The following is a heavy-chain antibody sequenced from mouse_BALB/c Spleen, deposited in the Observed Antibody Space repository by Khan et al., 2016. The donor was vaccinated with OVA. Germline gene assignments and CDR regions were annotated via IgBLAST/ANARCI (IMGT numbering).Heavy chain of an antibody. CDR3: ARHQFPLSMDS. J-gene: IGHJ4*01. CDR1: GFSLTSYA. Sequence: QVQLKESGPDLVAPSQSLSITCTVSGFSLTSYAIHWVRQPPGKGLEWLVVIWSDGRTTYNSALKSRLSISKDNSKSQVFLKINSLQTDDTAMYYCARHQFPLSMDSWGQGTSVTVFS. V-gene: IGHV2-6-2*01. CDR2: IWSDGRT.